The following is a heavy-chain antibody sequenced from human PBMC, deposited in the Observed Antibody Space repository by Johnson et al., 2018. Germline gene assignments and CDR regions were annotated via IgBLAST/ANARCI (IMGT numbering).Heavy chain of an antibody. J-gene: IGHJ1*01. V-gene: IGHV3-30*18. Sequence: QVQLVESGGGVVQPGRSLRLSCAASGFTFSSYGMHWVRQAPGKGLEWVAVISYDGSNKYYADSVKGRFTISRDNSKNTLYLQMNSLRAEDTAVYYCAKEDGGGYYRYFQHWGQGTLVTVSS. CDR1: GFTFSSYG. CDR2: ISYDGSNK. CDR3: AKEDGGGYYRYFQH. D-gene: IGHD1-26*01.